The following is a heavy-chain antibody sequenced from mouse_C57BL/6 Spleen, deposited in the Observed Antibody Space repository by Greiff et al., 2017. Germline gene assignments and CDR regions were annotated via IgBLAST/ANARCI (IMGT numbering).Heavy chain of an antibody. CDR3: ERYPTHLYAMDY. CDR1: GYTFTSYW. Sequence: QVQLQQPGPELVKPGASVTLSCKASGYTFTSYWMHWVKQRPGQGLEWIGNINPSNGGTNYNEKFKSKATLTVDKSSSTAYMQLSSLTSEDSAAYNCERYPTHLYAMDYWGQGTSVTVSS. V-gene: IGHV1-53*01. J-gene: IGHJ4*01. CDR2: INPSNGGT.